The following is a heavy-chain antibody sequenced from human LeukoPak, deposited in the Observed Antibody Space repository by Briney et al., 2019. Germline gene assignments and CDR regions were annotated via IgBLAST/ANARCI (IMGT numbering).Heavy chain of an antibody. V-gene: IGHV3-11*01. D-gene: IGHD3-16*02. CDR1: GFTCSDYY. Sequence: GGSLRLSCAASGFTCSDYYMSWIRQAPGKGLEGVSYISSSGSTIYYADSVKGRFTISRDNAKNSLYLQINSLRAEDTAVYYCARVGNYDYVWGSYRTLDYWGQGTLVTVSS. CDR3: ARVGNYDYVWGSYRTLDY. J-gene: IGHJ4*02. CDR2: ISSSGSTI.